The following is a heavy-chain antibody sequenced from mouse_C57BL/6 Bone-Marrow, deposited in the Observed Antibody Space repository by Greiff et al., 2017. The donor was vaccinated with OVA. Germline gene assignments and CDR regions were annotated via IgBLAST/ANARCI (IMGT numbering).Heavy chain of an antibody. D-gene: IGHD1-1*01. J-gene: IGHJ1*03. CDR1: GYTFTSYW. CDR3: ARETTVVAPWYFDV. Sequence: QVQLQQPGAELVRPGTSVKLSCKASGYTFTSYWMHWVKQRPGQGLEWIGVIDPSDSYTNYNQKFKGKATLTVDTSSSTAYMQLSSLTSEDSAVYYCARETTVVAPWYFDVWGTGTTVTVSS. V-gene: IGHV1-59*01. CDR2: IDPSDSYT.